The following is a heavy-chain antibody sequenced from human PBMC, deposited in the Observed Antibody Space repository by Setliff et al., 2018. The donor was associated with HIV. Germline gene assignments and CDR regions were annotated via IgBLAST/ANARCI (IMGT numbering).Heavy chain of an antibody. D-gene: IGHD2-15*01. CDR2: MYYTGTT. Sequence: SSETLSLTCAVSGYSVSSGYYWAWIRQAPGKGLQWIGQMYYTGTTDYNPSLSSRVTISQDKSRNQFSLKLTSVTATDTAIYYCARGVGIGGNWFDPWGQGMMVTVSS. V-gene: IGHV4-38-2*01. J-gene: IGHJ5*02. CDR3: ARGVGIGGNWFDP. CDR1: GYSVSSGYY.